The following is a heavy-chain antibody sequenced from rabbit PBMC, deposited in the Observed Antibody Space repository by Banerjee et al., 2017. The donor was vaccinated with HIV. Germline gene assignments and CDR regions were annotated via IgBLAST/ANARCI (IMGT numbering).Heavy chain of an antibody. CDR1: GFSFSNKAV. CDR3: ARDTGSSFSSYGMDL. CDR2: MNAITGKT. Sequence: QEQLVESGGGLVKPGGTLTLTCTASGFSFSNKAVMCWVRQAPGKGLEWIACMNAITGKTVYATWAKGRFTFSKTSSTTVTLQMTSLTVADTATYFCARDTGSSFSSYGMDLWGPGTLVTVS. V-gene: IGHV1S45*01. D-gene: IGHD8-1*01. J-gene: IGHJ6*01.